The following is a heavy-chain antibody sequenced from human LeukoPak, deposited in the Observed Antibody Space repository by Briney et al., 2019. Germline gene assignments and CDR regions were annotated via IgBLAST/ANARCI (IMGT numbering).Heavy chain of an antibody. D-gene: IGHD3-22*01. V-gene: IGHV4-4*07. Sequence: SETLSLTCTVSGGSFSSYYWSWIRQSAGKGLEWIGRIYTSGSTNNNPSLKSRVTMSVDTSKNQFSLKLSSVTAADTAVYYCARGKSYDSGGYFVYCFDYWDRGILVTVSS. CDR1: GGSFSSYY. CDR2: IYTSGST. CDR3: ARGKSYDSGGYFVYCFDY. J-gene: IGHJ4*02.